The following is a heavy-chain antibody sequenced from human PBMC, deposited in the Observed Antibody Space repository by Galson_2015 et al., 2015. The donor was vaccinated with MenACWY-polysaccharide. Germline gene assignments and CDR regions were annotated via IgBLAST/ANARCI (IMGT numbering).Heavy chain of an antibody. V-gene: IGHV3-33*01. CDR3: AREGSRIVFHAFDI. J-gene: IGHJ3*02. D-gene: IGHD2-2*01. CDR2: IQYDGTNK. CDR1: GSRFSGSG. Sequence: LSCAASGSRFSGSGMHWVRQAPGKGLEWVAVIQYDGTNKVYADSVKGRFTISRDNSKNTLFLEMNTLGVDDTAMYYCAREGSRIVFHAFDIWGQGTMVTVSP.